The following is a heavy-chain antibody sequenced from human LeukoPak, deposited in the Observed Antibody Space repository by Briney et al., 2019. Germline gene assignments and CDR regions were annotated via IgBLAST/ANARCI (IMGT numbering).Heavy chain of an antibody. D-gene: IGHD3-22*01. CDR3: ARVRSSGYYTTPSYFDY. J-gene: IGHJ4*02. CDR2: IYVGGNT. V-gene: IGHV3-53*01. Sequence: GGSLRLSCAASGFTFSTYAMNWVRQEAGKGLEWVSVIYVGGNTDYADSVKGRFTISRDSSKNTLYLQMNSLRAEDTAVYYCARVRSSGYYTTPSYFDYWGQGTLVTVSS. CDR1: GFTFSTYA.